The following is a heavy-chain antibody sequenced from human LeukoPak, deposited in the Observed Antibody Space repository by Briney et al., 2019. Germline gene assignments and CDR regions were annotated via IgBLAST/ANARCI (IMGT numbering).Heavy chain of an antibody. V-gene: IGHV4-4*07. D-gene: IGHD1-26*01. CDR2: IYSKGTT. CDR1: GDSVSSFY. CDR3: ARLRYTGTSQYYFDS. J-gene: IGHJ4*02. Sequence: SETLFLTCAVSGDSVSSFYWSWVRQSAGKGLEWIGRIYSKGTTKYNLSLKSRVTISLDQSKNQFSLYLSSVTAADTAVYYCARLRYTGTSQYYFDSWGQGFLVTVSS.